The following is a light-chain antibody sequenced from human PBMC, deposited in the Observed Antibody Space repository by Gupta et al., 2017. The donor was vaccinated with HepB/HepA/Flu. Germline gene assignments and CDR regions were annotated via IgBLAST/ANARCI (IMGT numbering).Light chain of an antibody. CDR3: SSYTGNNKGV. Sequence: QSVLPQPASVSAPPGQSITISCPATSSDMGVFNYVSWYQQPPGKASELMIYDGYNRPSGVSNRFAGSKSGNTASVTISVLQADDEADYYCSSYTGNNKGVFGGGTKLTVL. J-gene: IGLJ3*02. CDR2: DGY. CDR1: SSDMGVFNY. V-gene: IGLV2-14*01.